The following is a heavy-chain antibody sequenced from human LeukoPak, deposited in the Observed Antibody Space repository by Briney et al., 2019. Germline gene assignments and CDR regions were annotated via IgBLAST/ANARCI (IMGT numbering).Heavy chain of an antibody. Sequence: SSATLSLTCSVSGDSINIYYWFWVRQPAGKGLEWIGRITGSGSTNYNPSLKSRVTISVDTSKNQFSLKLSSVTAADTAVYYCASTSMSGAGYGSGSYNFDYWGQGTLVTVSS. V-gene: IGHV4-4*07. CDR3: ASTSMSGAGYGSGSYNFDY. CDR1: GDSINIYY. J-gene: IGHJ4*02. CDR2: ITGSGST. D-gene: IGHD3-10*01.